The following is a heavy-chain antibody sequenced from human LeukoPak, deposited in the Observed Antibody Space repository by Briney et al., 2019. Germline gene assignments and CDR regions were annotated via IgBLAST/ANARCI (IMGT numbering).Heavy chain of an antibody. CDR3: ARSDYGLPTYYYGMDV. Sequence: GSLRLSCAASGFTFSSYSMNWVRQAPGKGLEWVSYISSSSSTIYYADSVKGRFTISRDNAKNSLYLQMNSLRDEDTAVYYCARSDYGLPTYYYGMDVWGQGTTVTVSS. J-gene: IGHJ6*02. V-gene: IGHV3-48*02. CDR2: ISSSSSTI. CDR1: GFTFSSYS. D-gene: IGHD4-17*01.